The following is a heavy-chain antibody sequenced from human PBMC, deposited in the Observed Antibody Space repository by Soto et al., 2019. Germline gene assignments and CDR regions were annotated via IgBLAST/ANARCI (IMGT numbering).Heavy chain of an antibody. D-gene: IGHD5-12*01. V-gene: IGHV1-69*13. CDR2: IIPIFGTA. CDR1: GGTFSSYA. J-gene: IGHJ6*02. Sequence: GASVKVSCKASGGTFSSYAISWVRQAPGQGLEWMGGIIPIFGTANYAQKFQGRVTITADESTSTAYMELSSLRSEDTAVYYCASSVAKYYRYVMDVWGQGTTVTVSS. CDR3: ASSVAKYYRYVMDV.